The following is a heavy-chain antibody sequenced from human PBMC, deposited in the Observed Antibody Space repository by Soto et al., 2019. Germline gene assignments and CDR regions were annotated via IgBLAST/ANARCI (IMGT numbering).Heavy chain of an antibody. CDR3: AKDFTPDGYWDFDY. Sequence: SETLSLTCTVSGGSIRSGNYYWSWIRQPPGKGLEWIGYSYYQGSAYFSPSLKSRVTILVDTSKNQFSLKLSSVAAEDTAVYYCAKDFTPDGYWDFDYWGQGTLVTVSS. CDR2: SYYQGSA. CDR1: GGSIRSGNYY. J-gene: IGHJ4*02. V-gene: IGHV4-30-4*01. D-gene: IGHD4-17*01.